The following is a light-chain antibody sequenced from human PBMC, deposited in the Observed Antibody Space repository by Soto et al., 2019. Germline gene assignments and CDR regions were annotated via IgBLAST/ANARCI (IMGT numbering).Light chain of an antibody. Sequence: QTVVTQEPSFSVSPVGTVALTCGLSSGAVSTSYYPSWYQQTPGQAPRTLIYSTNTRSSGVPDRFSGSILGNKAALTITGAQADDESDYYCVLYLPSGIWVFGGGTKLTVL. CDR1: SGAVSTSYY. CDR3: VLYLPSGIWV. J-gene: IGLJ2*01. CDR2: STN. V-gene: IGLV8-61*01.